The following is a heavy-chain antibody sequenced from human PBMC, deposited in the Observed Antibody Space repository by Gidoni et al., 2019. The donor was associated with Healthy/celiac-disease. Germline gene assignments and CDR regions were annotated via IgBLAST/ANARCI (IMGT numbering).Heavy chain of an antibody. CDR3: ARDLETTVTKRDY. CDR2: ISSSSSYI. Sequence: EVQLVESGGGLVKPGGSLRLSCAASGFTFSSYSMNWVRQAPGKGLEWVSSISSSSSYIYYADSVKGRFTISRDNAKNSLYLQMNSLRAEDTAVYYCARDLETTVTKRDYWGQGTLVTVSS. V-gene: IGHV3-21*01. D-gene: IGHD4-17*01. CDR1: GFTFSSYS. J-gene: IGHJ4*02.